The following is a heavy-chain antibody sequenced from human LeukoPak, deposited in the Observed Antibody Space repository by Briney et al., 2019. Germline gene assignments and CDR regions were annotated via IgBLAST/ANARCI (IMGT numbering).Heavy chain of an antibody. V-gene: IGHV4-34*01. CDR2: INHSGST. J-gene: IGHJ4*02. CDR1: GGSSSSYY. D-gene: IGHD3-10*01. CDR3: ARLGSGY. Sequence: SETLSLTCAVYGGSSSSYYWSWIRQPPGKGLEWIGEINHSGSTNYNPSLKSRVTISVDTSKNQFSLKLSSVTAADTAVYYCARLGSGYWGQGTLVTVSS.